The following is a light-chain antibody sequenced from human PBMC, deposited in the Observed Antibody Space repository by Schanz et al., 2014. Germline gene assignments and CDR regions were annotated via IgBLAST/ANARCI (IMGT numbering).Light chain of an antibody. CDR3: SSYADSSTL. V-gene: IGLV2-14*01. J-gene: IGLJ1*01. Sequence: QSVLTQPASVSGSPGQSITISCTGTASDVGGYNYVSWYQQYPGKAPKLLIYDVSHRPSGVSNRFSGSKSGNTASLTVSGLQAEDEADYYCSSYADSSTLFGPGTKLTVL. CDR1: ASDVGGYNY. CDR2: DVS.